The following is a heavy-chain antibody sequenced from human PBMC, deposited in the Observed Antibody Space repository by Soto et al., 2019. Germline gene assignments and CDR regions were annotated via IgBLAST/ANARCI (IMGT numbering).Heavy chain of an antibody. J-gene: IGHJ4*02. CDR2: INHSGST. CDR3: ARGLGRRYFDY. Sequence: SETLSLTCTVSGGSISSGGYYWSWIRQHPGKGLEWIGEINHSGSTNYNPSLKSRVTISVDTSKNQFSLKLSSVTAADTAVYYCARGLGRRYFDYWGQGTLVTVSS. V-gene: IGHV4-31*03. CDR1: GGSISSGGYY.